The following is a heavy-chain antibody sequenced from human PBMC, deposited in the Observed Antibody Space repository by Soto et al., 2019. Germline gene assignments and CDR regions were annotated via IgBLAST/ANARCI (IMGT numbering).Heavy chain of an antibody. CDR3: ARGGGEQWLVFY. D-gene: IGHD6-19*01. V-gene: IGHV1-46*03. CDR1: GYTFTSYY. J-gene: IGHJ4*02. CDR2: INPSGGST. Sequence: QVQLVQSGAEVKKPGASVKVSCKASGYTFTSYYMHWVRQAPGQGLEWMGIINPSGGSTSYAQKFRGRVTIARDTSTSTVYRELSSLRSEDTAVYYCARGGGEQWLVFYWGQGTLVTVSS.